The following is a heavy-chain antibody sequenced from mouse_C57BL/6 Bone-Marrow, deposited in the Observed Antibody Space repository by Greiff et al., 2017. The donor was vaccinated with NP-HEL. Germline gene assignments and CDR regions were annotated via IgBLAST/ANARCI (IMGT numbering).Heavy chain of an antibody. D-gene: IGHD2-2*01. J-gene: IGHJ3*01. Sequence: QVQLKQSGAELVRPGASVTLSCKASGYTFTDYEMHWVKQTPVHGLEWIGAIDPETGGTAYNQKFKGKAILTADKSSSTAYMELRSLTSEDSAVYYCTRSGLLWLPWFAYWGQGTLVTVSA. CDR1: GYTFTDYE. V-gene: IGHV1-15*01. CDR2: IDPETGGT. CDR3: TRSGLLWLPWFAY.